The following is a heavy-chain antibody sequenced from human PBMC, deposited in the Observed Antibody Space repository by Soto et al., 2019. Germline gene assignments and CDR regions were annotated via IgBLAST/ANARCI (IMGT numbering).Heavy chain of an antibody. D-gene: IGHD3-10*01. Sequence: PGGSLRLSCAASGFTFSDYYMSWIRQAPGKGLEWVSYISSSGSTIYYADSVKGRFTISRDNAKNSLYLQMNSLRAEDTAVYYCAGERITMVRGVTLPAYYYYYMDVWGKGTTVTVSS. J-gene: IGHJ6*03. V-gene: IGHV3-11*01. CDR1: GFTFSDYY. CDR3: AGERITMVRGVTLPAYYYYYMDV. CDR2: ISSSGSTI.